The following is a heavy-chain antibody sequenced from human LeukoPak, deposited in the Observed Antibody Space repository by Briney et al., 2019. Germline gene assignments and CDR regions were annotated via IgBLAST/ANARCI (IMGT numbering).Heavy chain of an antibody. CDR1: GFTFSDYA. CDR3: AKDTSAWWYHRAYMNV. V-gene: IGHV3-23*01. D-gene: IGHD2-15*01. Sequence: PGGSLRLSCAASGFTFSDYAMSWVRQAPGGGLEWVSAISGSGDKTFHADSVKGRFTTSRDNPKNTLSLQMSSLRVEDSAVYFCAKDTSAWWYHRAYMNVWGTGTTVTVSS. J-gene: IGHJ6*03. CDR2: ISGSGDKT.